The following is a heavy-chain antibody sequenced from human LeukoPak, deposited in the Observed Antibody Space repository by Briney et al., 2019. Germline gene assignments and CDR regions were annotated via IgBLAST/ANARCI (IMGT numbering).Heavy chain of an antibody. CDR1: GFTFSSYS. CDR3: ARDRMRYYYYYYGMDV. D-gene: IGHD2-8*01. CDR2: ISSSSSTI. V-gene: IGHV3-48*01. Sequence: PGGSLRLSCAASGFTFSSYSMNWVRQAPGKGLEWVSSISSSSSTIYYADSVKGRFTISRDNAKNSLYLQMNSLRAEDTAVYYCARDRMRYYYYYYGMDVWGQGTTVTVSS. J-gene: IGHJ6*02.